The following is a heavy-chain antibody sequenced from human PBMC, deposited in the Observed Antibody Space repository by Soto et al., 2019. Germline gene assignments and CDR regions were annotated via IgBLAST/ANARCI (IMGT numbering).Heavy chain of an antibody. D-gene: IGHD5-12*01. V-gene: IGHV1-2*04. Sequence: ASVKVSCKDSGYTFTGYYMHWVRQAPGQGREGMGWIKHNSGGTNYAKKFQGWDTMTRDTSTSTAYMELSRLRSDDTAVYYCARFSGYENYYYYGMDVWGQGTTGTVS. CDR1: GYTFTGYY. CDR2: IKHNSGGT. J-gene: IGHJ6*02. CDR3: ARFSGYENYYYYGMDV.